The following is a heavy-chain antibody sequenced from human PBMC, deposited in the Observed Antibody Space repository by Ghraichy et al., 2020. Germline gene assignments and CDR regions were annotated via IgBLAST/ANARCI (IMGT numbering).Heavy chain of an antibody. D-gene: IGHD2-15*01. CDR3: ARDSLVGSGGSWAIHVYYYGMDV. Sequence: ASVKVSCKASGYTFTGYYMHWVRQAPGQGLEWMGWINPNSGGTNYAQKFQDRVTMTRDTSISTAYMELSRLRSDDTAVYYCARDSLVGSGGSWAIHVYYYGMDVWGQGTTVTVSS. CDR1: GYTFTGYY. J-gene: IGHJ6*02. CDR2: INPNSGGT. V-gene: IGHV1-2*02.